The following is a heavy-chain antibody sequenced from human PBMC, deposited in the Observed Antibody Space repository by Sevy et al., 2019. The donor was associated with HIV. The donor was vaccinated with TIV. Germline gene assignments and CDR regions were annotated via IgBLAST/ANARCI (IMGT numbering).Heavy chain of an antibody. J-gene: IGHJ6*02. Sequence: GGSLRLSCAASGFTFSSYAMHWVRQAPGKGLEWVAVISYDGSNKYYADSVKGRFTISRDNSKNTLYLQMNSLRAEDTALYYCARDLTRWLMDVWGQGTTVTVSS. CDR3: ARDLTRWLMDV. V-gene: IGHV3-30-3*01. CDR2: ISYDGSNK. CDR1: GFTFSSYA. D-gene: IGHD2-15*01.